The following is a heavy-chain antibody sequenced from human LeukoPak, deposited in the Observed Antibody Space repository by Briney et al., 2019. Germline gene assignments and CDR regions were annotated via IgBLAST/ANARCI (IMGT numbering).Heavy chain of an antibody. D-gene: IGHD2-15*01. Sequence: GGSLRLSCAASGFTFSSYAMSWVRQAPGKGLEWVSSISGGGNRTYYADSVKGRFTISRDNSKNTLFLQMNSLRAEDTAVYYCAKNLYCGGGSCYPSALGMDVWGQGTTVTVSS. CDR3: AKNLYCGGGSCYPSALGMDV. CDR2: ISGGGNRT. V-gene: IGHV3-23*01. J-gene: IGHJ6*02. CDR1: GFTFSSYA.